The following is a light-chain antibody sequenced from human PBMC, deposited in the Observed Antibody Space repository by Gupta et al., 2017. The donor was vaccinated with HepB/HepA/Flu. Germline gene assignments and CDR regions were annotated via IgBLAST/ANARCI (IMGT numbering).Light chain of an antibody. J-gene: IGLJ2*01. CDR3: AAWDDSLSGVV. CDR2: RNS. CDR1: SSNIGSNY. Sequence: SVLTQPPSASVTPRQRVPISCSRSSSNIGSNYVYWYQQLPGTAPKILIFRNSQRASGVPDRFSGSKSGTSASLAISGLRSEDEADYYCAAWDDSLSGVVFGGGTKLTVL. V-gene: IGLV1-47*01.